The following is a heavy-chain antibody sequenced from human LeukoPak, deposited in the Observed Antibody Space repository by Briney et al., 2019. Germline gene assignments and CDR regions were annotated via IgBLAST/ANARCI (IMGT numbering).Heavy chain of an antibody. CDR2: INEGGSEK. D-gene: IGHD5-12*01. V-gene: IGHV3-7*04. J-gene: IGHJ4*02. CDR1: GFTFSNYW. CDR3: ARYDGYDLRY. Sequence: GGSLRLSCAASGFTFSNYWMSWGRQAPGKGLDWVAKINEGGSEKHYVDSVKGRFTISRDNAKNSLYLEMNGLRAEDTAVYYCARYDGYDLRYWGQGTLVTVSS.